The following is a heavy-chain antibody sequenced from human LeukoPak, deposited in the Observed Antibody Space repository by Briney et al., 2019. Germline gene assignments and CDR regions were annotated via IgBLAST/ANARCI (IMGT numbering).Heavy chain of an antibody. J-gene: IGHJ3*02. D-gene: IGHD7-27*01. CDR1: GGSISSSSYY. CDR2: IYYSGST. V-gene: IGHV4-39*01. CDR3: ESWGPDAFDI. Sequence: SETLSLTCTVSGGSISSSSYYWGWIRQPPGKGLEWIGSIYYSGSTYYNPSLKSRVTISVDTSKNQFSLKLSSVTAADTAVYYCESWGPDAFDIWGQGTMVTVSS.